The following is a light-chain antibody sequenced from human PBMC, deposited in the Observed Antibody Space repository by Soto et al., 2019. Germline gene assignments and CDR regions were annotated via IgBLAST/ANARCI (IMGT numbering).Light chain of an antibody. J-gene: IGLJ2*01. Sequence: QPVLTQSPSASASLGASVKLTCTLSSGHSSYAIAWHQQQPEKGPRFLMKLNSDGSHNKGDGIPDRFSGSRSGAERYLTISSLQSEDEADYYCQTWGTGIVVFGGGTKVTVL. V-gene: IGLV4-69*01. CDR3: QTWGTGIVV. CDR1: SGHSSYA. CDR2: LNSDGSH.